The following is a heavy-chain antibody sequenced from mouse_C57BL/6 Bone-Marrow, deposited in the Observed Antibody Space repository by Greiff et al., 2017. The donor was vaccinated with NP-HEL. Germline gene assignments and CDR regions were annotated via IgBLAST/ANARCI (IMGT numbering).Heavy chain of an antibody. Sequence: EVQLQQSGAELVRPGASVKLSCTASGFNIKDDYMHWVKQRPEQGLEWIGWIDPENGDTEYASKFQGKATITADTSSNTAYLQLSSLTSEDTAVYYCTRYYGSSPDYWGQGTTLAVSS. CDR2: IDPENGDT. CDR3: TRYYGSSPDY. J-gene: IGHJ2*01. V-gene: IGHV14-4*01. CDR1: GFNIKDDY. D-gene: IGHD1-1*01.